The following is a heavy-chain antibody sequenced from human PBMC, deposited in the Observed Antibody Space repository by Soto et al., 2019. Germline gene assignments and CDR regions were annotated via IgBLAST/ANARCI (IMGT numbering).Heavy chain of an antibody. V-gene: IGHV3-33*01. D-gene: IGHD3-3*01. CDR2: IWYDGSNK. Sequence: QVQLVESGGGVVQPGRSLRLSCAASGFTFSSYGMHWVRQAPGKGLEWVAVIWYDGSNKYYADSVKGRFTISRDNSKNTLYLQMNSLRAEDTAVYYCARETIFAVVIPFDYWGQGTLVTVSS. J-gene: IGHJ4*02. CDR3: ARETIFAVVIPFDY. CDR1: GFTFSSYG.